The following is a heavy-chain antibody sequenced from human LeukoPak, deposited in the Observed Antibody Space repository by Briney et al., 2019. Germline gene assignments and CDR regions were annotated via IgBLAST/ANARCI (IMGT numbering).Heavy chain of an antibody. J-gene: IGHJ4*02. CDR2: IFYTGNT. CDR3: ARRAAAAGTIPEYYFDY. V-gene: IGHV4-39*02. CDR1: GGSISSHH. Sequence: SETLSLTCTVSGGSISSHHGGWIRQPPGKGLEWIGTIFYTGNTYYSPSLKTRVTMSVATSKNHFSLNLRSVTAADTAFYYCARRAAAAGTIPEYYFDYWGQGTLVTVSS. D-gene: IGHD6-13*01.